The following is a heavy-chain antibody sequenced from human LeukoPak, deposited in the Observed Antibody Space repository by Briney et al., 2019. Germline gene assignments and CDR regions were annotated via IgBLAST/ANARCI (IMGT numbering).Heavy chain of an antibody. D-gene: IGHD3-3*01. CDR3: ARVYYDFWSGYPIGMDV. CDR1: GFTFSSYE. CDR2: ISSSGSTI. Sequence: GGSLRLSCAASGFTFSSYEMNWVRQAPGKGLECVSYISSSGSTIYYADSVKGRFTISRDNAKNSLYLQMNSLRAEDTAGYYCARVYYDFWSGYPIGMDVWGQGTTVTVSS. V-gene: IGHV3-48*03. J-gene: IGHJ6*02.